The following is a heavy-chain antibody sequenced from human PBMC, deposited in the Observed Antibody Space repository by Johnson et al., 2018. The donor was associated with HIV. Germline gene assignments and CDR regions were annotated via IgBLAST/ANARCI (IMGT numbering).Heavy chain of an antibody. D-gene: IGHD4-17*01. V-gene: IGHV3-30*04. Sequence: QVQLVESGGGLVQPGGSLRLSCAASGFTFSSYAMHWVRQAPGKGLEWVAVISYDGSNKYYADSVKGRFTISRDNSKNTLDLQMNSLRAEDTAVYYCANLNDYGDYWGPDAFDIWGQGTMVTVSS. CDR3: ANLNDYGDYWGPDAFDI. CDR1: GFTFSSYA. CDR2: ISYDGSNK. J-gene: IGHJ3*02.